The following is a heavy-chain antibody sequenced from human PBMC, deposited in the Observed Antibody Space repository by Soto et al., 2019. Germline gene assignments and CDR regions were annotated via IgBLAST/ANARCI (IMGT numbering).Heavy chain of an antibody. Sequence: KASETLSLTCTVSGGSISSSSYYWGWIRQPPGKGLEWIGSIYYSGSTYYNPSLKSRVTISVDTSKNQFSLKLSSVTAADTAVYYCARHHFYDSSGYYHYYYGMDVWGQGTTVTVSS. CDR3: ARHHFYDSSGYYHYYYGMDV. CDR1: GGSISSSSYY. J-gene: IGHJ6*02. CDR2: IYYSGST. D-gene: IGHD3-22*01. V-gene: IGHV4-39*01.